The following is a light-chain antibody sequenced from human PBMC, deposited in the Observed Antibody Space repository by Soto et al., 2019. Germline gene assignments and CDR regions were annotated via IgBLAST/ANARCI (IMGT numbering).Light chain of an antibody. J-gene: IGKJ4*01. CDR3: QQYYSYPPLT. CDR1: QSINTF. V-gene: IGKV1-39*01. CDR2: AAS. Sequence: DIQVTQSPSSLSASVGARVTITCRPSQSINTFLNWYQQRPGKAPKLLIYAASTLQSGVPSRFSGSGSGTDFTLTISCLQSEDFATYYCQQYYSYPPLTFGGGTKVDIK.